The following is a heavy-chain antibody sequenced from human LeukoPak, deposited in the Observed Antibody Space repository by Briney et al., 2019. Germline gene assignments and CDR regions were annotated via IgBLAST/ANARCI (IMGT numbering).Heavy chain of an antibody. CDR3: AREAYDSSGYYYSHFDY. CDR2: IIPIFGTA. CDR1: GGTFSSYA. D-gene: IGHD3-22*01. Sequence: ASVKVSCKASGGTFSSYAISWVRQAPGQGLEWMGGIIPIFGTANYAQKFQGRVTITADESTSTAYRELSSLRSEDTAVYYCAREAYDSSGYYYSHFDYWGQGTLVTVSS. J-gene: IGHJ4*02. V-gene: IGHV1-69*13.